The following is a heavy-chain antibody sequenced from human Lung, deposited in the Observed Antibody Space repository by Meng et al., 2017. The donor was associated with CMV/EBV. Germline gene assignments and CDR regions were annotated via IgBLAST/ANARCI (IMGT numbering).Heavy chain of an antibody. V-gene: IGHV1-69*02. CDR1: GGTFCIYT. Sequence: AQLVQSGAEEEKPGPSVKVRCRSSGGTFCIYTISWVRQAPGQGLEWMGRIIPILGIANYAQKFQGRVTITADKSTSTAYMELSSLRSEDTAVYYCAGGGPGYSSSCSFDYWGQGTLVTVSS. D-gene: IGHD6-13*01. CDR3: AGGGPGYSSSCSFDY. CDR2: IIPILGIA. J-gene: IGHJ4*02.